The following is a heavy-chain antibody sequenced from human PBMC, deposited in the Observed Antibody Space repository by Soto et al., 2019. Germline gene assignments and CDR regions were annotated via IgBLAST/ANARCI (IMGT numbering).Heavy chain of an antibody. J-gene: IGHJ6*02. Sequence: PGGSLRLSCAASGFTFSSYGMHWVRQAPGKGLEWVAVISYDGSNKYYADSVKGRFTISRDNSKNTLYLQMNSLRAEDTAVYYCAKDYAAAGAYYYYGMDVWGQGTTVTVSS. D-gene: IGHD6-13*01. CDR1: GFTFSSYG. CDR2: ISYDGSNK. CDR3: AKDYAAAGAYYYYGMDV. V-gene: IGHV3-30*18.